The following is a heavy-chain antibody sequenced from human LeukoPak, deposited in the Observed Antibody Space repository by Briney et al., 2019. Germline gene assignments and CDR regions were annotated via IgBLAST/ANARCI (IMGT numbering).Heavy chain of an antibody. D-gene: IGHD5-24*01. CDR3: ARARGGRDGYNYDY. V-gene: IGHV4-39*07. Sequence: SETLSLTCTVSGGSISSSSYYWGWIRQPPGKGLEWIGSIYYSGSTYYNPSLKSRVTISVDTSKNQFSLKLSSVTAADTAVYYCARARGGRDGYNYDYWGQGTLVTVSS. J-gene: IGHJ4*02. CDR1: GGSISSSSYY. CDR2: IYYSGST.